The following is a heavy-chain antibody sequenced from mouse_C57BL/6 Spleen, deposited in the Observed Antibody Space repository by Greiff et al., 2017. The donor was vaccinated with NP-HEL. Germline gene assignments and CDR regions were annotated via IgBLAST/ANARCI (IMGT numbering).Heavy chain of an antibody. J-gene: IGHJ3*01. CDR1: GYAFTNYL. Sequence: QVQLQQSGAELVRPGTSVKVSCKASGYAFTNYLIEWVKQRPGQGLEWIGVINPGSGGTNYNEKFKGKATLTADKSSSTAYMQLSSLTSEDSAVYFCEIGIYYDYDFAYWGQGTLVTVSA. CDR2: INPGSGGT. V-gene: IGHV1-54*01. CDR3: EIGIYYDYDFAY. D-gene: IGHD2-4*01.